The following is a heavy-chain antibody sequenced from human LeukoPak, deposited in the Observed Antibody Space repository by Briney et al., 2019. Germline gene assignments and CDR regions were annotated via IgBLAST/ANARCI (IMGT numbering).Heavy chain of an antibody. CDR2: ICSGGST. CDR3: AFIAAAGTPPYYYYGMDV. V-gene: IGHV3-53*01. Sequence: GGSLRLSCAASGFTVSSNYMSWVRQAPGKGLEWVSVICSGGSTYYADSVKGRFTISRDNSKNTLYLQMNSLRAEDTAVYYCAFIAAAGTPPYYYYGMDVWGQGTTVTVSS. J-gene: IGHJ6*02. D-gene: IGHD6-13*01. CDR1: GFTVSSNY.